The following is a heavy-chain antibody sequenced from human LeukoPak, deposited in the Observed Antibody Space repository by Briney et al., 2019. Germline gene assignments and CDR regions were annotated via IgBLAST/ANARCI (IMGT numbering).Heavy chain of an antibody. V-gene: IGHV3-7*01. Sequence: PGGSLRLCCTASGFTFSSYWMTWVRQAPGKGLEWVANIRKDGSVESYVDSVKGRFTISRDNAKNSVYLQMSSLRAEDTGVYYCATTLNIATPGHLWGQGALVTVSS. CDR2: IRKDGSVE. CDR3: ATTLNIATPGHL. J-gene: IGHJ4*02. CDR1: GFTFSSYW. D-gene: IGHD6-13*01.